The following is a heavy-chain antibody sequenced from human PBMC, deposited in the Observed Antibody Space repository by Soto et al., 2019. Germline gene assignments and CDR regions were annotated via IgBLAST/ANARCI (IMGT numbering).Heavy chain of an antibody. D-gene: IGHD5-18*01. CDR1: GDRFINYW. V-gene: IGHV5-51*01. CDR2: IYPGDSDT. CDR3: ARTESGYSYGFADV. Sequence: GESLKISCKGSGDRFINYWIGWVRQMPGKGLEWMGIIYPGDSDTRYSPSFQGQVTISADKSISTAYLQWSSLKASDTAMYYCARTESGYSYGFADVWGQGTTVTVSS. J-gene: IGHJ6*02.